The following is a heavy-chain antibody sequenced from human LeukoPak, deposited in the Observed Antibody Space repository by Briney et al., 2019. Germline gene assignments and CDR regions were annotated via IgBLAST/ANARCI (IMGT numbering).Heavy chain of an antibody. Sequence: SETLSLTCTVSVGSISSGDYYWSWIRQPPGKGLGWIGYIYYSGSTYYNPSLKSRVTISVDTSKNQFSLKLSSVTAADTAVYYCARGVTSLYHFDYWGQGTLVTVSS. V-gene: IGHV4-30-4*01. CDR3: ARGVTSLYHFDY. CDR2: IYYSGST. CDR1: VGSISSGDYY. D-gene: IGHD1-1*01. J-gene: IGHJ4*02.